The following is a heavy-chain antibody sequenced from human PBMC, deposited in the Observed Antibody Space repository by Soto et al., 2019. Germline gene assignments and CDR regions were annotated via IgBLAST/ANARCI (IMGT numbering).Heavy chain of an antibody. CDR3: ARGTFGVVKD. V-gene: IGHV4-59*01. D-gene: IGHD3-3*01. J-gene: IGHJ4*02. CDR1: GCSISSYY. Sequence: SETLSLTCTVSGCSISSYYWSWIRQPPGKGLEWIGYMYYSGSTNYNPSLKSRVTISIDTSRNQFSLKLSSVTAADTAVYYCARGTFGVVKDWGQGTLVTVSS. CDR2: MYYSGST.